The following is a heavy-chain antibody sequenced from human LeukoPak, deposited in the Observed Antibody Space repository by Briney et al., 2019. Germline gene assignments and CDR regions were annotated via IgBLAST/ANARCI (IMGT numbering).Heavy chain of an antibody. CDR3: ARHVSAAGVHYYGMDV. V-gene: IGHV1-8*01. J-gene: IGHJ6*02. D-gene: IGHD6-13*01. Sequence: ASVKVSCKASGYTFTSYDNNWVRQATGQGLEWMGWMNPNSGNTGYAQKFQGRVTMTRDTSISTAYMELSSLRSEDTAVYYCARHVSAAGVHYYGMDVWGQGTTVTVSS. CDR2: MNPNSGNT. CDR1: GYTFTSYD.